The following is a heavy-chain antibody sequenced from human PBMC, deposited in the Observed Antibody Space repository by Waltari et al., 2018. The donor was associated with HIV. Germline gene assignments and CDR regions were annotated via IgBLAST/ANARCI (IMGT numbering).Heavy chain of an antibody. CDR2: MHSDGSSK. CDR1: GFTFRSYW. J-gene: IGHJ6*02. D-gene: IGHD3-10*01. Sequence: EVQLVESGGGLVQPGGSLRLSCAASGFTFRSYWMHWVRQAPGKGLVVVARMHSDGSSKRCADFGKGRFTISRDNAKNTLYLEMNSLRAEDTAVYYCARREATVVRGVYYYGMDVWGQGTTVTVSS. CDR3: ARREATVVRGVYYYGMDV. V-gene: IGHV3-74*01.